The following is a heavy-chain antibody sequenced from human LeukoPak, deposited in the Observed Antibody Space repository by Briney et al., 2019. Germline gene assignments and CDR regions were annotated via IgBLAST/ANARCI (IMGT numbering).Heavy chain of an antibody. J-gene: IGHJ4*02. CDR2: IYYSGSN. CDR3: ARGANYGEDYFDY. V-gene: IGHV4-59*01. Sequence: SETLSLTCTVSGGSISSYYWNWIRQPPGKGLEWIGYIYYSGSNNYYPSLKSRVTISVDTSKYHFSLKVSSVTAADTAVYYCARGANYGEDYFDYWGQGTLVTVSS. D-gene: IGHD1-7*01. CDR1: GGSISSYY.